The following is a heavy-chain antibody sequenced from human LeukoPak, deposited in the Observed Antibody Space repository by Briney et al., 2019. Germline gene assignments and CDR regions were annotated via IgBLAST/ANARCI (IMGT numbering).Heavy chain of an antibody. CDR3: ARGLSRDTYYYDSSGDTLDY. Sequence: ASVKVSCKASGYTFTSYDINWVRQATGQGLEWMGWMNPNSGNTGYAQKFQGRVTMTRNTSISTAYMELSSLRSEDTAVYYCARGLSRDTYYYDSSGDTLDYWGQGTLVTVSS. CDR1: GYTFTSYD. CDR2: MNPNSGNT. V-gene: IGHV1-8*01. D-gene: IGHD3-22*01. J-gene: IGHJ4*02.